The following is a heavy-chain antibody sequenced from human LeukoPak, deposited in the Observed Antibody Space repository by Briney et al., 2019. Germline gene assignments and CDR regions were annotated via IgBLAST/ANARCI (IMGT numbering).Heavy chain of an antibody. CDR1: GGPISNYW. Sequence: SETLSLTCTVSGGPISNYWWSWIRQPAGKGLEWIGRIYPSGTTYYNPSLTSRVTMSIDTSKNQFSLNLGFVTAAYTAVYYCTRDAGGYEDYWGQGTLVTMSS. CDR3: TRDAGGYEDY. V-gene: IGHV4-4*07. CDR2: IYPSGTT. J-gene: IGHJ4*02. D-gene: IGHD5-12*01.